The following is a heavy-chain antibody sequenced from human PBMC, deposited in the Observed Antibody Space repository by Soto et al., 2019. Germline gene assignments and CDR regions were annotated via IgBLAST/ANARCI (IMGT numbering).Heavy chain of an antibody. CDR2: IIPIFGTA. Sequence: SVKVSCKASGGTFSSYSISWVREAPGQGLEWMGGIIPIFGTANYAQKFQGRVTITADESTSTAYMELSSLRSEDTAVYYCAREASVIVVVVAAGVDAFDIWGQGTMVTVSS. V-gene: IGHV1-69*13. J-gene: IGHJ3*02. CDR3: AREASVIVVVVAAGVDAFDI. D-gene: IGHD2-15*01. CDR1: GGTFSSYS.